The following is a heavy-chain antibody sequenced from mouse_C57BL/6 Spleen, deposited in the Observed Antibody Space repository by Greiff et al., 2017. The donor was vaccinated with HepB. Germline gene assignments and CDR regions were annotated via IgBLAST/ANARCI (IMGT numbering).Heavy chain of an antibody. CDR2: FYPGSGSI. D-gene: IGHD2-10*02. CDR1: GYTFTEYT. CDR3: ARHEEEGYEDWYFDV. Sequence: QVQLQQSGAELVTPGASVKLSCKASGYTFTEYTIHWVTQRSGQGLEWIGWFYPGSGSIKYNEKFKDKATVTTDKSSSTVYMELSRLTSEDSACYFCARHEEEGYEDWYFDVWGTVTTVTVSS. J-gene: IGHJ1*03. V-gene: IGHV1-62-2*01.